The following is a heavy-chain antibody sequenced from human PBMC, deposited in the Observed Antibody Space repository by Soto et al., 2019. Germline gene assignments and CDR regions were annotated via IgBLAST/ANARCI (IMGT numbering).Heavy chain of an antibody. D-gene: IGHD3-22*01. CDR2: IYTSGST. CDR1: GGSISSYY. J-gene: IGHJ4*02. CDR3: ARTPWEVYDSSGYYPRYFDY. Sequence: QVQLQESGPGLVKPSETLSLTCTVSGGSISSYYWSWIRQPAGKGLEWIGRIYTSGSTNYNPSLKSRVTMAVDKAKDQFPLKLSSVTAADAAVYYCARTPWEVYDSSGYYPRYFDYWGQGTLVAVSS. V-gene: IGHV4-4*07.